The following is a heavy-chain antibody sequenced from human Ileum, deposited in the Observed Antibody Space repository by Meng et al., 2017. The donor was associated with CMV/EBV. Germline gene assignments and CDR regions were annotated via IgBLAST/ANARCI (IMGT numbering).Heavy chain of an antibody. V-gene: IGHV3-7*01. J-gene: IGHJ4*02. CDR2: IKQDGSEK. D-gene: IGHD3-3*01. CDR1: GFTFSSYW. CDR3: ARVAQRYYDFWSGNDFDY. Sequence: GGSLRLSCAASGFTFSSYWMSWVRQAPGKGLEWVANIKQDGSEKYYVDSVKGRFTISRDNAKNSLYLQMNSLRAEDTAVYYCARVAQRYYDFWSGNDFDYWGQGTRVTVSS.